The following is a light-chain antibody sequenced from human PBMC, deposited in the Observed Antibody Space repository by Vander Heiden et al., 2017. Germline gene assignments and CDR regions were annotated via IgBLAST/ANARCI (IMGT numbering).Light chain of an antibody. J-gene: IGLJ1*01. CDR2: EVS. V-gene: IGLV2-14*01. CDR3: SSYTSSSTSYV. Sequence: QSALTQPASVSGSPGQSLTISCTGTSSDVGAYNYVSWYQQPPGKAPKLIIYEVSNRPSGVSNRFSGSKSGNTASLTISGLQAEDEADYYCSSYTSSSTSYVFGTGTKVTVL. CDR1: SSDVGAYNY.